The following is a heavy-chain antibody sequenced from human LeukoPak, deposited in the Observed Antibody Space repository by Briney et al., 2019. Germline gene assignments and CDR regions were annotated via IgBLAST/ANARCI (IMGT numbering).Heavy chain of an antibody. J-gene: IGHJ4*02. D-gene: IGHD3-10*01. V-gene: IGHV1-2*02. CDR1: GYTFTGYY. CDR2: INPNSGGT. Sequence: GASVKVSCKASGYTFTGYYMHWVRQAPGQGLEWMGWINPNSGGTNYAQKFQGRVTMTRDTSISTAYMELSRLRSDDTAVYYCARYRVQGSYGFGEGFDYWGQGTLVTVSS. CDR3: ARYRVQGSYGFGEGFDY.